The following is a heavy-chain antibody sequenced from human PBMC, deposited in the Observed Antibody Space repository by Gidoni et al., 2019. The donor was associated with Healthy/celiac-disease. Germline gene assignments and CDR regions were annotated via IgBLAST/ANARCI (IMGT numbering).Heavy chain of an antibody. J-gene: IGHJ3*02. Sequence: EVQLVQSGAEVKTPGESLKISCKGSGYSFTSYCIGWVRQMPGKGLEWMGIIYPGDSDTRYSPSFQGQVTISADKSISTAYLQWSSLKASDTAMYYCARLYYYDSSGYWSSDAFDIWGQGTMVTVSS. CDR3: ARLYYYDSSGYWSSDAFDI. CDR1: GYSFTSYC. V-gene: IGHV5-51*01. D-gene: IGHD3-22*01. CDR2: IYPGDSDT.